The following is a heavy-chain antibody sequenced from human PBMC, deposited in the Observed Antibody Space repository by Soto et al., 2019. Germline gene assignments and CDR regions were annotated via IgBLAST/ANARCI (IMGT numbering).Heavy chain of an antibody. V-gene: IGHV3-74*01. CDR1: GFTFSGYW. CDR2: INSDGSST. J-gene: IGHJ4*02. CDR3: ARDWSGPFDY. Sequence: GGSLRLSCAASGFTFSGYWMHWVRQAPGKGLVWVSLINSDGSSTNYADSVKGRFTISRDNAENTLYLQMNSLRAEDTAVYYCARDWSGPFDYWGQGTLVTVSS. D-gene: IGHD3-3*01.